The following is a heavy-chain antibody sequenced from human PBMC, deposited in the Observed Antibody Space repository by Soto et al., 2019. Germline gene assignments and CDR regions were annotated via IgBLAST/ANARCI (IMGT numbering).Heavy chain of an antibody. CDR1: VFISSIYG. J-gene: IGHJ6*02. CDR3: ARDVATSGSKYYYGMAV. Sequence: GWSLRLSCSASVFISSIYGMHWCRQAPGKGLEWVAVISYDGSYQYYADSVKGRFTISRDNSKNTLYLEMNSLRIEDTAVYSCARDVATSGSKYYYGMAVWGQGTAVTVSS. CDR2: ISYDGSYQ. V-gene: IGHV3-30*03. D-gene: IGHD6-13*01.